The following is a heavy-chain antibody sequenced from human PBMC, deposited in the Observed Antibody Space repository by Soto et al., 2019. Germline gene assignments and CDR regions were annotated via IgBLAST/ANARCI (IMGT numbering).Heavy chain of an antibody. Sequence: GSLRLSCAASRFTFSSYSMNWVRQAPGKGLEWVSSISSSSSYIYYADSVQGRSTISRDNPKNSLYLQMNRLRAEDTAVYYCARALLHYYDSSAHWFDPWGQGTLVAVFS. CDR1: RFTFSSYS. D-gene: IGHD3-22*01. V-gene: IGHV3-21*01. CDR3: ARALLHYYDSSAHWFDP. CDR2: ISSSSSYI. J-gene: IGHJ5*02.